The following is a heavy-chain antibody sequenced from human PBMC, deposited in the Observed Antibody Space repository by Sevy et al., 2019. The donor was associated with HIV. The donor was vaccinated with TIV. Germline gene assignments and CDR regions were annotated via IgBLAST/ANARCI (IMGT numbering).Heavy chain of an antibody. D-gene: IGHD3-9*01. V-gene: IGHV1-2*02. CDR3: ARDSGGGYYDILTGYWGNYGMDV. Sequence: ASVKVSCKASGYTFTGYYMHWVRQAPGQGLEWMGWINPNSGGTNYAQKFQGRVTMTRDTSISTAYMELSMLRSDDTAVYYCARDSGGGYYDILTGYWGNYGMDVWGQGTTVTVSS. CDR1: GYTFTGYY. CDR2: INPNSGGT. J-gene: IGHJ6*02.